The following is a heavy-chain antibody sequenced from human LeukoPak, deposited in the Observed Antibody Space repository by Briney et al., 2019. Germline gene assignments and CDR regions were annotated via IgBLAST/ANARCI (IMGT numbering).Heavy chain of an antibody. J-gene: IGHJ3*02. CDR3: ARTHRRSGSYLVFDI. V-gene: IGHV4-34*01. D-gene: IGHD1-26*01. CDR2: INHSGST. CDR1: GGSFSGYY. Sequence: SETLSLTCAVYGGSFSGYYWSWIRQPPGKGLEWIGEINHSGSTYYNPSLKSRVTISVDTSKNQFSLKLSSVTAADTAVYYCARTHRRSGSYLVFDIWGQGTMVTVSS.